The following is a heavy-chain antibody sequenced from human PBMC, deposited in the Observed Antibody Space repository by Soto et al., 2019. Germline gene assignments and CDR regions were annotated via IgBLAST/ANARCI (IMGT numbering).Heavy chain of an antibody. CDR3: ARLYCISTSCYLGMDV. CDR2: ISAYNGNT. J-gene: IGHJ6*02. V-gene: IGHV1-18*01. CDR1: GYTFTSYG. Sequence: QVQLVQSGAEVKKPGASVKVSCKASGYTFTSYGISWVRQAPGQGLEWMGWISAYNGNTNYAQKLQGRVTMTTDTSTSTAYMELRSLRSDDTAVYFCARLYCISTSCYLGMDVWGQGNTVTVSS. D-gene: IGHD2-2*01.